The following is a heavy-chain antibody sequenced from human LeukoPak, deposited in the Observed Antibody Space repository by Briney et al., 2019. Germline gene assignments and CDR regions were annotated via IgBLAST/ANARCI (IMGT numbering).Heavy chain of an antibody. CDR1: GGSISSNNW. J-gene: IGHJ5*02. V-gene: IGHV4-4*02. D-gene: IGHD6-13*01. CDR2: IYHSGST. CDR3: ARVKAAAYNWFDP. Sequence: SETLSLTCAVSGGSISSNNWWIWVRQPPGKGLEWIGEIYHSGSTNYNPSLKSRVTISVDTSKDQFSLKLSSVTAADTAVYYCARVKAAAYNWFDPWGQGTLVTVSS.